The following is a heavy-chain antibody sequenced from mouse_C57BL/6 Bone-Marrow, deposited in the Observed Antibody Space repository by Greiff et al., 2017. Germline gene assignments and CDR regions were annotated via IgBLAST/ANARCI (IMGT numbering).Heavy chain of an antibody. V-gene: IGHV3-6*01. D-gene: IGHD1-1*01. Sequence: EVKLVESGPGLVKPSQSLSLTCSVTGYSITSGYYWNWIRQFPGNKLEWMGYISYDGSNNYNPSLKNRISITRDTSKNQFFLKLNSVTTEDTATYYCAREGVFGTTVVAKDMDYWGQGTSVTVSS. CDR1: GYSITSGYY. CDR3: AREGVFGTTVVAKDMDY. J-gene: IGHJ4*01. CDR2: ISYDGSN.